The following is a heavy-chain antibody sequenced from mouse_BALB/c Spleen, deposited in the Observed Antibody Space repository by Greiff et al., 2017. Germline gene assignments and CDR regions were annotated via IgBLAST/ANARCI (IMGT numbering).Heavy chain of an antibody. D-gene: IGHD6-1*01. Sequence: QVQLKQPGAELVKPGTSVKLSCKASGYNFTSYWINWVKLRPGQGLEWIGDIYPGSGSTNYNEKFKSKATLTVDTSSSTAYMQLSSLASEDSALYYCARPSLYAMDYWGQGTSVTVSS. CDR2: IYPGSGST. CDR3: ARPSLYAMDY. J-gene: IGHJ4*01. CDR1: GYNFTSYW. V-gene: IGHV1-55*01.